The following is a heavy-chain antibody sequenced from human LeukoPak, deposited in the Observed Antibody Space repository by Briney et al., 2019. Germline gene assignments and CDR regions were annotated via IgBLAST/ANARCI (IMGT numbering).Heavy chain of an antibody. CDR3: AKDRAWVNYYYYGMDV. CDR1: GFTVSSNY. Sequence: GGSLRLSCAASGFTVSSNYMSWVRQAPGKGLEWVSVIYSGGSTYYADSVKGRFTISRDNSKNTLYLQMNSLRAEDTAVYYCAKDRAWVNYYYYGMDVWGQGTTVTVSS. V-gene: IGHV3-66*01. J-gene: IGHJ6*02. CDR2: IYSGGST. D-gene: IGHD3-22*01.